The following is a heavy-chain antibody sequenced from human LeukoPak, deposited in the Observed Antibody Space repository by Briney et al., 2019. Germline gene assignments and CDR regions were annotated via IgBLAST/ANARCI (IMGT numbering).Heavy chain of an antibody. CDR2: MNPNSGNT. CDR1: GYTFTSYD. D-gene: IGHD5-12*01. V-gene: IGHV1-8*01. J-gene: IGHJ4*02. Sequence: GSSVKVSCKASGYTFTSYDINWVRQATGQGLEWMGWMNPNSGNTGYAQKFQGRVTMTRNTSISTAYMELSSLRSEDTAVYYCAADYPWEGGYVNWGQGTLVTVSS. CDR3: AADYPWEGGYVN.